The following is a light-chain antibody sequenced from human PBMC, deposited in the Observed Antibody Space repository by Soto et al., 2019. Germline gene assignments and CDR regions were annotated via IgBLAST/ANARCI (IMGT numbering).Light chain of an antibody. CDR2: EVS. CDR1: SSDVGSYNR. V-gene: IGLV2-18*02. Sequence: QSAPTQPPSVSGSPGQSVTISCTGTSSDVGSYNRVSWYQQPPGTAPKLMIYEVSNRPSGVPDRFSGSKSGNTASLTISGLQAEDEADYYCSSYTSSSTLVFGSGTKVTVL. CDR3: SSYTSSSTLV. J-gene: IGLJ1*01.